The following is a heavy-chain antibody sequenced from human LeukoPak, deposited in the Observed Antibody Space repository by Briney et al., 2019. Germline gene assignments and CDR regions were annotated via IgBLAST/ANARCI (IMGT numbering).Heavy chain of an antibody. V-gene: IGHV1-18*01. D-gene: IGHD6-19*01. CDR2: FNPENGNT. Sequence: ASVKVSCKASGYSFVGYGITWVRQAPGQGLEWMGWFNPENGNTNYAQKVQGRVTMTADTSTSTSYMELRSLRSDDTAVYYCARDREDSSGPPIYYYGMDVWGQGTTVTVSS. J-gene: IGHJ6*02. CDR3: ARDREDSSGPPIYYYGMDV. CDR1: GYSFVGYG.